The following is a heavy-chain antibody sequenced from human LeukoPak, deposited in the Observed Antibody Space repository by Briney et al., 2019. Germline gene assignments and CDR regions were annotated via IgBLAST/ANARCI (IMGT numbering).Heavy chain of an antibody. J-gene: IGHJ2*01. D-gene: IGHD4-17*01. CDR3: ARGQGDYSRGRTRNNWYFDL. Sequence: PSETLSLTCTVSGGSISSGGYYWSWIRQHPGKGLEWIGYIYYSGSTYYNPSLKSRVTISVDTSKNQFSLKLSSVTAADTAVYYCARGQGDYSRGRTRNNWYFDLWGRGTLVTVSS. CDR2: IYYSGST. V-gene: IGHV4-31*03. CDR1: GGSISSGGYY.